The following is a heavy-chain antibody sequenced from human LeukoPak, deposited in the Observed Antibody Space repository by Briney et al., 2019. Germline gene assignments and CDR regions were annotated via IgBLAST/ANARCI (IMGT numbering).Heavy chain of an antibody. D-gene: IGHD2-15*01. CDR1: GGSISSGGYS. V-gene: IGHV4-30-2*01. CDR3: ARRCSGGSCYYYYGMDV. J-gene: IGHJ6*04. Sequence: SQTLSLTCAVSGGSISSGGYSWSWIRQPPGKGLGWIGYIYHSGSTYYNPSLKSRVTISVDRSKNQFSLKLSSVTAADTAVYYCARRCSGGSCYYYYGMDVWGKGTTVTVSS. CDR2: IYHSGST.